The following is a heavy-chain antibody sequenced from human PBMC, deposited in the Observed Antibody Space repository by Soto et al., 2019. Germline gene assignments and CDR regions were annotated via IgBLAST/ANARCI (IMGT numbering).Heavy chain of an antibody. CDR2: IIPIFGTA. CDR1: GDTFSSYA. V-gene: IGHV1-69*13. J-gene: IGHJ6*02. D-gene: IGHD1-1*01. Sequence: ASVKVSCXPSGDTFSSYAISWVRQAPGQGLEWMGGIIPIFGTANYAQKFQGRVTITADESTSTAYMELSSLRSEDTAVYYCAVGPHPWGSLGRPHYYYGMDVCGQGTTVTVSS. CDR3: AVGPHPWGSLGRPHYYYGMDV.